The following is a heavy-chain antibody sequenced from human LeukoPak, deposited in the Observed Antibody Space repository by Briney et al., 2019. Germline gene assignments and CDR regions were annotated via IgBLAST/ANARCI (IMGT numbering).Heavy chain of an antibody. CDR1: GFTFSNYW. Sequence: GGSLRLSCAASGFTFSNYWMSWVRQAPGKGLEWVANIKQDGSEKYYVDSVKGRFAISRDNAKNSLYLQMNSLRAEDLAVYYGARARYCSGTSCYFDYWGQGTLATVSS. CDR2: IKQDGSEK. V-gene: IGHV3-7*01. CDR3: ARARYCSGTSCYFDY. D-gene: IGHD2-15*01. J-gene: IGHJ4*02.